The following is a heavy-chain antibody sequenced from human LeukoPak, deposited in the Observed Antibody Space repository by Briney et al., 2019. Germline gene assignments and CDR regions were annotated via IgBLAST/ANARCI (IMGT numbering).Heavy chain of an antibody. CDR3: ARGGYYGSGNDFRFDP. CDR1: DGSLSSYY. V-gene: IGHV4-59*01. Sequence: SSETLSLTCSVSDGSLSSYYWSWIRQPPGKGLEWIGYIYYSGSTNYEPSLKSRVTISVDTSKNQFSLKLSSVTAADTAVYYCARGGYYGSGNDFRFDPWGQGTLVTVSS. J-gene: IGHJ5*02. D-gene: IGHD3-10*01. CDR2: IYYSGST.